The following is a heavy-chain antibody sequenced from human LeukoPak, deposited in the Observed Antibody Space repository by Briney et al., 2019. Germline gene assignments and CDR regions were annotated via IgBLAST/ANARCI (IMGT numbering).Heavy chain of an antibody. V-gene: IGHV3-7*01. D-gene: IGHD3-22*01. Sequence: PGGTLRLSCAASGFTFNTYAMSWVRQAPGKGLEWVANIKQDGSEKYYVDSVKGRFTISRDNAKNSLYLQMNSLRAEDTAVYYCARVRDDSSGYYYRYFDYWGQGTLVTVSS. CDR2: IKQDGSEK. CDR1: GFTFNTYA. J-gene: IGHJ4*02. CDR3: ARVRDDSSGYYYRYFDY.